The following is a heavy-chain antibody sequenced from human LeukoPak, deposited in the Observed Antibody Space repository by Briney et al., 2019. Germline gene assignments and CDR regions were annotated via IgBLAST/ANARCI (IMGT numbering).Heavy chain of an antibody. D-gene: IGHD3-22*01. CDR1: GGSISSGDYY. Sequence: PSETLSLTCTVSGGSISSGDYYWSWIRQPPGKGLEWIGYIYYSGSTYYNPSLKSRVTISVDTSKNQFSLKLSSVTAADTAVYYCARVSPYYYDSSGYYYGGWSPFDYWGQGTLVTVSS. CDR3: ARVSPYYYDSSGYYYGGWSPFDY. J-gene: IGHJ4*02. V-gene: IGHV4-30-4*01. CDR2: IYYSGST.